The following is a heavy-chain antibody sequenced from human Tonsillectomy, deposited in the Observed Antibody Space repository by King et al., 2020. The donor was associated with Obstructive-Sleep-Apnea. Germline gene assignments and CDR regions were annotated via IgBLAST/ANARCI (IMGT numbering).Heavy chain of an antibody. D-gene: IGHD3-16*01. CDR2: ISGSGGST. J-gene: IGHJ4*02. CDR3: AKDPSYPRTISDAFGGDY. V-gene: IGHV3-23*04. Sequence: VQLVESGGGLVQPGGSLRLFCAASGFTFSSYAMSLVRQAPGMGLEWVSAISGSGGSTYYADSVKGRFTISRDNSKNTLYRQMNSLRAEDTAVYYCAKDPSYPRTISDAFGGDYWGQGTLVTVSS. CDR1: GFTFSSYA.